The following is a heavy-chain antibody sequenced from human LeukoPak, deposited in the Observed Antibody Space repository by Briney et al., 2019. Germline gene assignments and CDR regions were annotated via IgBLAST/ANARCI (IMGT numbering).Heavy chain of an antibody. J-gene: IGHJ6*02. CDR3: ASVLRFLEWSGNCYYYGMDV. V-gene: IGHV1-2*02. CDR2: INPNSGGT. Sequence: ASVKVSCKASGYTFTGYYMHWVRQAPGQGLEWMGWINPNSGGTNYAQKFQGRVTMTRDTSISTAYMELSRLRSDDTAVYYCASVLRFLEWSGNCYYYGMDVWGQGTTVTVSS. CDR1: GYTFTGYY. D-gene: IGHD3-3*01.